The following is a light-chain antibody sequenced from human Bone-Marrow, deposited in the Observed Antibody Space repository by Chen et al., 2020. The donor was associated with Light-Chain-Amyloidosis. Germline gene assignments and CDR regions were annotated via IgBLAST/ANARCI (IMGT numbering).Light chain of an antibody. J-gene: IGLJ3*02. CDR2: DDS. CDR1: NIGSTS. CDR3: QVWDTSSDRPV. V-gene: IGLV3-21*02. Sequence: SYVLTQPSSVSVAPGQTATIACGGNNIGSTSVHWYQQTPGQAPLLVVYDDSDRPSGIPERLSGSNAGNTATLTFSRVAAGDEADYYCQVWDTSSDRPVFGGGTKLTVL.